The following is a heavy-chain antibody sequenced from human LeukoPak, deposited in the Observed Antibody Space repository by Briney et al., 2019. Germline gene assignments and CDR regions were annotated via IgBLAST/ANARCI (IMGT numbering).Heavy chain of an antibody. CDR1: GGSISSSNW. CDR2: IYHSGNT. CDR3: ARDRYSSGWYEVDY. D-gene: IGHD6-19*01. Sequence: PSETLSLTCAVSGGSISSSNWWSWVRQSPGKGLEWIGEIYHSGNTNYNPSLKSRVTISVDTSKNQFSLKLSSVTAADTAVYYCARDRYSSGWYEVDYWGQGTLVTVSS. V-gene: IGHV4-4*02. J-gene: IGHJ4*02.